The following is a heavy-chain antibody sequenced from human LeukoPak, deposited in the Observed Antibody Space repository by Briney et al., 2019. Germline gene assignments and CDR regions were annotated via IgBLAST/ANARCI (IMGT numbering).Heavy chain of an antibody. V-gene: IGHV3-7*01. CDR3: ARGGSHGY. J-gene: IGHJ4*02. D-gene: IGHD1-26*01. CDR2: IKPDGSEK. CDR1: GLTFSSYW. Sequence: GGSLRPSCATSGLTFSSYWMSWVLQAPGKGLEWVANIKPDGSEKNYVDSVKGRFTISRDNAKNSLYLQMNSLRAEDTAVYYCARGGSHGYWGQGTLVTVSS.